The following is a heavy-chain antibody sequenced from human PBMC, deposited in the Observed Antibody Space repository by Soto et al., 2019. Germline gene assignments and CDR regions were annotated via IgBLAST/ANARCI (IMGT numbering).Heavy chain of an antibody. CDR3: AKDLSWIPQLDY. CDR2: ISGSGGST. Sequence: XESLRLSCAASGFTFSSYAMSWVRQAPGKGLEWVSAISGSGGSTYYADSVKGRFTISRDNSKNTLYLQMNSLRAEDTAVYYCAKDLSWIPQLDYWGQGTLVTVSS. V-gene: IGHV3-23*01. CDR1: GFTFSSYA. D-gene: IGHD5-18*01. J-gene: IGHJ4*02.